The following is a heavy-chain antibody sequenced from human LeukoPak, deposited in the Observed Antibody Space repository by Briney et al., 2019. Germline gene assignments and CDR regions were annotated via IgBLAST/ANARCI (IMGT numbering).Heavy chain of an antibody. CDR1: GFTFSSYA. CDR2: ISGSGGST. D-gene: IGHD3-22*01. V-gene: IGHV3-23*01. J-gene: IGHJ4*02. Sequence: GGSLRLSCAASGFTFSSYAMSWVRQAPGKGLEWVSAISGSGGSTYYADSVKGRFTISRDNSKNTLYLRMNSLRAEDTAVYYCAKGITMIVVVYYFDYWGQGTLVTVSS. CDR3: AKGITMIVVVYYFDY.